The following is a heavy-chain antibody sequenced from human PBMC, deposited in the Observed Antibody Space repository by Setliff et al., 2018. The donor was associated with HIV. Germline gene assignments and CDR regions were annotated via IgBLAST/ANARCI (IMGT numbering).Heavy chain of an antibody. CDR3: ARGAFDI. J-gene: IGHJ3*02. V-gene: IGHV4-39*07. CDR1: GGSFSSDSYY. Sequence: SETLSLTCSVSGGSFSSDSYYWGWIRQFPGKGLEWIGSIYYSGSTYYHPSLKSRVTISVDTSKNQFSLKLSSVTAADTAVYYCARGAFDIWGQGTMVTVSS. CDR2: IYYSGST.